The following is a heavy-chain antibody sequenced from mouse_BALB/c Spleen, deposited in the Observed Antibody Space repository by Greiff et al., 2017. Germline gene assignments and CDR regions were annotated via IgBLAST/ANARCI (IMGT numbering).Heavy chain of an antibody. CDR2: INPSSGYT. J-gene: IGHJ2*01. CDR1: GYTFTSYT. CDR3: AREGLLRGYFDY. V-gene: IGHV1-4*02. Sequence: VQLQQSAAELARPGASVKMSCKASGYTFTSYTMHWVKQRPGQGLEWIGYINPSSGYTEYNQKFKDKTTLTADKSSSTAYMQLSSLTSEDSAVYYCAREGLLRGYFDYWGQGTTLTVSS. D-gene: IGHD1-1*01.